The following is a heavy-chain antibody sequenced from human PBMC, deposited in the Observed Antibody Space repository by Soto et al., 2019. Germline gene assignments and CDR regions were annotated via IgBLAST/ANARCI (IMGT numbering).Heavy chain of an antibody. J-gene: IGHJ4*02. CDR1: GFTVSSNY. Sequence: GGSLRLSCAASGFTVSSNYMSWVRQAPGKGLEWVSVIYSGGSTYYADSVKGRFTISRHNSKNTLYLQMNSLRAEDTAVYYCVAPNCSSTSCYARRNYYFDYWGQGTLVTVSS. V-gene: IGHV3-53*04. CDR2: IYSGGST. CDR3: VAPNCSSTSCYARRNYYFDY. D-gene: IGHD2-2*01.